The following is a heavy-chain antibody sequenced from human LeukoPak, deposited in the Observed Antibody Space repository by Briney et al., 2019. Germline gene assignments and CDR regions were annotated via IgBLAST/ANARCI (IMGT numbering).Heavy chain of an antibody. CDR1: GFSFANFG. Sequence: PGGYLRLSCAAAGFSFANFGRSWVRHGPGMGLEWDSSIIGGAGSTYYADSVKGRFTISRVNPNSLLDFHIKRLWVMDTSVASCAKKVSSAGWYGLENWGQGNLVTVSS. V-gene: IGHV3-23*01. D-gene: IGHD6-25*01. CDR3: AKKVSSAGWYGLEN. CDR2: IIGGAGST. J-gene: IGHJ4*02.